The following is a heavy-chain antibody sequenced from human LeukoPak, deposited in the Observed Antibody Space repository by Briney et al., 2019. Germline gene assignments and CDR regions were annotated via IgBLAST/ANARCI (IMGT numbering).Heavy chain of an antibody. CDR2: IYYSGST. D-gene: IGHD6-13*01. CDR3: ARDGSSWFYFDY. Sequence: PSETLSLTCTVSGGSISSYYWSWIRQPPGKGLEWIGYIYYSGSTNYNPSLKSRVTISVDTSKNRFSLKLSSVTAADTAVYYCARDGSSWFYFDYWGQGTLVTVSS. J-gene: IGHJ4*02. V-gene: IGHV4-59*01. CDR1: GGSISSYY.